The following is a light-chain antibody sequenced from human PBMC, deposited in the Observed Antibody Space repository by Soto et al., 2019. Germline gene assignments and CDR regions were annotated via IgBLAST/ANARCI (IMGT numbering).Light chain of an antibody. CDR2: GPS. CDR1: QSVPKNY. Sequence: EILLTQSPGTLSLSPGERATLSCRASQSVPKNYLAWYQQEPGQAPRLLIYGPSSRATGIPDRFSGSGSGSDLTLTISRLEPEDLAVYYCHQYDTSPQTFGQGTKVEIK. V-gene: IGKV3-20*01. J-gene: IGKJ1*01. CDR3: HQYDTSPQT.